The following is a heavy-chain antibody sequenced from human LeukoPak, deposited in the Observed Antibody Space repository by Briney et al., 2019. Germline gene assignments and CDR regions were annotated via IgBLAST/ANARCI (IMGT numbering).Heavy chain of an antibody. V-gene: IGHV3-21*01. Sequence: PGGSLRLSCAASGFTFSSYSMNWVRQAPGKGLEWVSSISSSSSYKYYADSVKGRFTISRDNAKNSLYLQMNSLRAEDTAVYYCARKYYDILTGYSDAFDIWGQGTMVTVSS. D-gene: IGHD3-9*01. CDR2: ISSSSSYK. CDR1: GFTFSSYS. J-gene: IGHJ3*02. CDR3: ARKYYDILTGYSDAFDI.